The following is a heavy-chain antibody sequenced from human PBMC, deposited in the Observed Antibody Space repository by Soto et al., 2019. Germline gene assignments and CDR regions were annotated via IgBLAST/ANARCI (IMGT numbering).Heavy chain of an antibody. Sequence: HLGGSLRLSCAASGFSLRDYGMHWVRQAPGKGLEYVAAVSDDGSEQYYADSVRGRFTISRDNSKNTVYLQLDSLTTGDTAVYYCARDPTGGYFHYDYWGQGALVTVSS. J-gene: IGHJ4*02. CDR1: GFSLRDYG. V-gene: IGHV3-30*17. D-gene: IGHD1-26*01. CDR3: ARDPTGGYFHYDY. CDR2: VSDDGSEQ.